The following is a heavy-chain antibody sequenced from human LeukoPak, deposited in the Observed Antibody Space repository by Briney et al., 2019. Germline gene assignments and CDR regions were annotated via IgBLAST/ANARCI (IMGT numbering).Heavy chain of an antibody. CDR2: ISSSSSYI. D-gene: IGHD3-3*01. CDR3: ARVFGVVKGGAFDI. J-gene: IGHJ3*02. Sequence: GGSLRLSCAASGFTFSSYSMNWVRQAPGKGLEWVSSISSSSSYIYYADSVKGRFTISRDNAKNSLYLQMNSLRAEDTAVYYCARVFGVVKGGAFDIWGQGTMVTVSS. CDR1: GFTFSSYS. V-gene: IGHV3-21*01.